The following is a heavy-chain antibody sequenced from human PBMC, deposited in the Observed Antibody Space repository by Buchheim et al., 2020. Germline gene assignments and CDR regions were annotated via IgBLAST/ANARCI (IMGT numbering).Heavy chain of an antibody. CDR2: IYTSGST. Sequence: QVQLQESGPGLVKPSQTLSLTCTVSGGSISSGSYYWSWIRQPAGKGLEWLGRIYTSGSTNYNPSLKSRVTISVDTTKNQLSLKLSAVPAADTAVYYCAGRAEGTDFWRGYYTRSDYWGQGTL. V-gene: IGHV4-61*02. J-gene: IGHJ4*02. CDR3: AGRAEGTDFWRGYYTRSDY. CDR1: GGSISSGSYY. D-gene: IGHD3-3*01.